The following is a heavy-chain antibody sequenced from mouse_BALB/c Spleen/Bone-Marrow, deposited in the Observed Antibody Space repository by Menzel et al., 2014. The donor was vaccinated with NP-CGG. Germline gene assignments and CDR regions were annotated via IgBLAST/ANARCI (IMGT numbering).Heavy chain of an antibody. Sequence: EVQLVESGAELVKPGASVKLSCTASGFNIKDTYMHWVKQRPEQGLEWIGRIDPANGNTKYDPKFQGKATITADTSSNTAYLQLSSLTSEDTAAYFCARAYYGDYPYAMDYWGQGTSVTVSS. J-gene: IGHJ4*01. V-gene: IGHV14-3*02. CDR2: IDPANGNT. CDR1: GFNIKDTY. CDR3: ARAYYGDYPYAMDY. D-gene: IGHD2-13*01.